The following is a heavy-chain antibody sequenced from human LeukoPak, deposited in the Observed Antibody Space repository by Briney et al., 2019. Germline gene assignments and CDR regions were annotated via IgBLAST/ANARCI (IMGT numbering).Heavy chain of an antibody. D-gene: IGHD2-15*01. Sequence: GGSLRLSCVASGFTFSTYAMSWVRQAPGKGLEWVSAISGSGGSTHYADSVKGRFTISRDNSKNTLYLQMNSLRAEDTAVYYCAKETVVVVAATPDAFDIWGQGTMVTVSS. CDR2: ISGSGGST. J-gene: IGHJ3*02. CDR1: GFTFSTYA. CDR3: AKETVVVVAATPDAFDI. V-gene: IGHV3-23*01.